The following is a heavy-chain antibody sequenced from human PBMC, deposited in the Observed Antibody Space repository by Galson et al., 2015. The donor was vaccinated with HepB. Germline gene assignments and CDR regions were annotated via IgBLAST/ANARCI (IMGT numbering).Heavy chain of an antibody. Sequence: SVKVSCKASGGTLSTYAISWVREAPGQGLEWMGGIIPRSGTANYAQKFQGRVTITVDESTSTAYMELSSLISEDTAVYYCARPRIVEAIREAFDIWGQGTMLTVSS. V-gene: IGHV1-69*13. D-gene: IGHD1-26*01. CDR3: ARPRIVEAIREAFDI. CDR2: IIPRSGTA. J-gene: IGHJ3*02. CDR1: GGTLSTYA.